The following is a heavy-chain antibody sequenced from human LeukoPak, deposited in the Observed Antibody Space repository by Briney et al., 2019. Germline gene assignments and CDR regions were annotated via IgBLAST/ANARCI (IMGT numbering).Heavy chain of an antibody. CDR1: GFTFSVYS. V-gene: IGHV3-21*01. CDR2: ISSSSSYI. J-gene: IGHJ4*02. D-gene: IGHD4-17*01. Sequence: GGSLRLSCAAYGFTFSVYSMNWVRQAPGKGLEWVSSISSSSSYIYYADSVQGRFTISRDNAENSLFLQMNSLRAEDTAVYYCARNRNDYGDYVYDSWGQGTLVTVSS. CDR3: ARNRNDYGDYVYDS.